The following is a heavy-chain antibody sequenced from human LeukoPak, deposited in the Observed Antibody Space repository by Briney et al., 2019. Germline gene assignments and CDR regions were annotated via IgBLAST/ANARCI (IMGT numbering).Heavy chain of an antibody. J-gene: IGHJ4*02. CDR1: GGSISSYY. D-gene: IGHD5-24*01. V-gene: IGHV4-59*08. Sequence: PSETLSLTCTVSGGSISSYYWSWIRQPPGKGLEWIGYIYYSGSTYYNLSLKSRVAISVDTSKNQFSLKLSSVTAADTAVYYCARHREMATIYYFDYWGQGTLVTVSS. CDR3: ARHREMATIYYFDY. CDR2: IYYSGST.